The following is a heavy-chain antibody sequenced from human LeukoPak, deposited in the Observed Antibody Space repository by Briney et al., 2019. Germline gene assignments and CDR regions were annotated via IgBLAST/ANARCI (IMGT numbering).Heavy chain of an antibody. Sequence: GASVKVSCKASGGTFSSYAISWVRQAPGQGLEWMGRIIPILGIANYAQKFQGRVTITADKSTSTAYMELNSLRAEDTAVYYCAKILGGSDYWGQGTLVTVSS. J-gene: IGHJ4*02. D-gene: IGHD3-10*01. CDR2: IIPILGIA. CDR1: GGTFSSYA. CDR3: AKILGGSDY. V-gene: IGHV1-69*04.